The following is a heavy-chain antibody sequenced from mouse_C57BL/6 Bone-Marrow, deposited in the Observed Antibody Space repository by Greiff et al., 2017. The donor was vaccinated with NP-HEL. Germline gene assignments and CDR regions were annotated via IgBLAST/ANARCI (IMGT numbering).Heavy chain of an antibody. D-gene: IGHD2-4*01. CDR2: ILPGSGST. Sequence: VKVVESGAELMKPGASVKLSCKATGYTFTGYWLEWVKQRPGHGLEWIGEILPGSGSTNYNEKFKGKATFTADTSSNTAYMQLSSLTTEDSAIYYCANLYYDYDEDAMDYWGQGTSVTVSS. CDR3: ANLYYDYDEDAMDY. V-gene: IGHV1-9*01. CDR1: GYTFTGYW. J-gene: IGHJ4*01.